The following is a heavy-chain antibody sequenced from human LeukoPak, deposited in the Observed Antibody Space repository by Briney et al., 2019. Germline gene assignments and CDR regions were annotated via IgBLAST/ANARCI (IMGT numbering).Heavy chain of an antibody. CDR2: IKSKTDGGTT. CDR1: GFTFSNAW. D-gene: IGHD2-2*01. J-gene: IGHJ3*02. Sequence: GGSLRLSCAASGFTFSNAWMSWVRKAPGRGREWVGRIKSKTDGGTTDYAAPVKGRFTISRDDSKNTLYLQTNSLKTEDTAVYYCTTGWRRCSSTSCRAQVRHAFDIWGQGTMVTVSS. CDR3: TTGWRRCSSTSCRAQVRHAFDI. V-gene: IGHV3-15*01.